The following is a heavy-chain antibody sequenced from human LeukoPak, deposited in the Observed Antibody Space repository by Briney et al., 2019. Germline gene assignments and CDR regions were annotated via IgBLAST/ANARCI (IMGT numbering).Heavy chain of an antibody. J-gene: IGHJ4*02. V-gene: IGHV1-69*01. D-gene: IGHD6-6*01. CDR3: ARDRYSSSSGSFDY. Sequence: SVKVSCKASGGTFSSYAISWMRQAPGQGLEWMGGIIPIFGTANYAQKFQGRVTITADESTSTAYMELSSLRSEDTAEYYCARDRYSSSSGSFDYWGQGNMVTVSS. CDR1: GGTFSSYA. CDR2: IIPIFGTA.